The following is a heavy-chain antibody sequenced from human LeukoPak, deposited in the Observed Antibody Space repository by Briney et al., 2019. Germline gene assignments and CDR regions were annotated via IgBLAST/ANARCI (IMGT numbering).Heavy chain of an antibody. V-gene: IGHV5-51*01. CDR2: IYPYDSDT. CDR3: ARHIGYSAWNPDY. CDR1: GYSFTSYW. Sequence: GESLQISCKASGYSFTSYWIGWVRQMPGKGLEWMGIIYPYDSDTRYSPSFQGQVTISADKSISTAYLQWSNLKASDTAMYYCARHIGYSAWNPDYWGQGTLVTVSS. D-gene: IGHD5-12*01. J-gene: IGHJ4*02.